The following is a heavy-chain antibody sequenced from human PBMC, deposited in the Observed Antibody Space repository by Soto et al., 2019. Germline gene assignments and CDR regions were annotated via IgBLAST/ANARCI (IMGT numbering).Heavy chain of an antibody. D-gene: IGHD6-6*01. Sequence: ASVKVSCKASGYTFTGSYMHWVRQAPGQGLEWMGWINPNSGGTNYAQKFQGWVTMTRDTSISTAYMELSRLRSDDTAVYYCVIAARPYYFDYWGQGTLVTVSS. J-gene: IGHJ4*02. CDR3: VIAARPYYFDY. V-gene: IGHV1-2*04. CDR1: GYTFTGSY. CDR2: INPNSGGT.